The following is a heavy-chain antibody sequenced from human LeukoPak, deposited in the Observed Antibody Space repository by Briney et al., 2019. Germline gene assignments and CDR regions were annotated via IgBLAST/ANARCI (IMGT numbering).Heavy chain of an antibody. Sequence: GGSLRLSCAASGFIFSSFAMTWVRQVPGKGLEWVSSISGDGGYTYYADSVKGRFAISRDNSKNTLYLQMNGLRAEDTAVYYCAKWGFPLSDYWGQGTLVTVSS. D-gene: IGHD3-16*01. J-gene: IGHJ4*02. CDR3: AKWGFPLSDY. V-gene: IGHV3-23*01. CDR2: ISGDGGYT. CDR1: GFIFSSFA.